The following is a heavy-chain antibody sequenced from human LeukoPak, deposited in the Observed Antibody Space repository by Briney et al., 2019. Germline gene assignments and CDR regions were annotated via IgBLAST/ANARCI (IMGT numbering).Heavy chain of an antibody. CDR3: ASWRYDISGYYDWFDP. CDR1: GGTFSSYA. D-gene: IGHD3-22*01. J-gene: IGHJ5*02. Sequence: KISCKGSGGTFSSYAISWVRQAPGQGLEWMGGIIPIFGTANYAQKFQGRVTITADESTSTAYMELSSLRSEDTAVYYRASWRYDISGYYDWFDPWGQGTLVTVSS. V-gene: IGHV1-69*01. CDR2: IIPIFGTA.